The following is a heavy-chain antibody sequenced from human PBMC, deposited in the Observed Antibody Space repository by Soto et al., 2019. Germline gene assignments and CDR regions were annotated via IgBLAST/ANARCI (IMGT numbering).Heavy chain of an antibody. V-gene: IGHV1-69*12. CDR1: GGTFSSYA. D-gene: IGHD6-13*01. CDR3: ARVTYSSSWYYYYYGMDV. CDR2: IIPIFGTA. Sequence: QVQLVQSGAAVKKPGSSVKVSCKASGGTFSSYAISWVRQAPGQGLEWMGGIIPIFGTANYAQKFQGRVTITADESTSTAYMELSSLRSEDTAVYYCARVTYSSSWYYYYYGMDVWGQGTTVTVSS. J-gene: IGHJ6*02.